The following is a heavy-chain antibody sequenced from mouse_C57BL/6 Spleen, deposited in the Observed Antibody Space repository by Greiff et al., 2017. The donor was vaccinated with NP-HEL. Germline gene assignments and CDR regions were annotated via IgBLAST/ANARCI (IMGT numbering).Heavy chain of an antibody. CDR2: IDPSDSYT. D-gene: IGHD1-1*01. V-gene: IGHV1-69*01. CDR1: GYTFTSYW. J-gene: IGHJ4*01. Sequence: QVQLQQPGAELVMPGASVKLSCKASGYTFTSYWMHWVKQRPGQGLEWIGEIDPSDSYTNYNQKFKGKSTLTVDKSSSTAYMQLSSLTSEDSAVYYCAKGILPSISYAIDYWGQGTSVTVSS. CDR3: AKGILPSISYAIDY.